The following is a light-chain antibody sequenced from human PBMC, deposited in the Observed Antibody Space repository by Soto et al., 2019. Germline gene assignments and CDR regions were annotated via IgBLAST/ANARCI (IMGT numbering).Light chain of an antibody. CDR2: EVS. CDR1: FSDVGPHDY. Sequence: QSALTQPASVSGSPGQSITISCTGSFSDVGPHDYVSWYQQHPGKAPKLVIYEVSKRPSGVSNRFSGSKSGNTASLTISGLQAEDEAEYYCCSYAGTFVFGTGTKVTVL. J-gene: IGLJ1*01. V-gene: IGLV2-23*02. CDR3: CSYAGTFV.